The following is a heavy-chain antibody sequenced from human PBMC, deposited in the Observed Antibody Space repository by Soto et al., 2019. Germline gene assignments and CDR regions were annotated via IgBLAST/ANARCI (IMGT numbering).Heavy chain of an antibody. Sequence: AEVKVSYKASGYTFTDYYMHWVRQALGQGLEWMGWINPNSGGTNYAQKFQGRVTMTRVTSISTAYMELSSLRSDDTALYYCAKDPNIVVVTAATGGMDVWGQGTTVTVSS. J-gene: IGHJ6*02. CDR3: AKDPNIVVVTAATGGMDV. CDR1: GYTFTDYY. D-gene: IGHD2-2*01. V-gene: IGHV1-2*02. CDR2: INPNSGGT.